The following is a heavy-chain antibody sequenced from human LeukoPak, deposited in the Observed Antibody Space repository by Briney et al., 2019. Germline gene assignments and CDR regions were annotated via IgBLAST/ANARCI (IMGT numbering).Heavy chain of an antibody. D-gene: IGHD6-13*01. CDR3: AKQGYTSSWLYFDY. Sequence: ETLSLTCTVSGGSISSGGYYWSWVRQAPGKGLEWVSAISGSDGRIYYADSVKGRFTTSRDNSKNTVYLQLNSLRAEDTAVYYCAKQGYTSSWLYFDYWGQGTLVTVSS. V-gene: IGHV3-23*01. CDR2: ISGSDGRI. J-gene: IGHJ4*02. CDR1: GGSISSGGYY.